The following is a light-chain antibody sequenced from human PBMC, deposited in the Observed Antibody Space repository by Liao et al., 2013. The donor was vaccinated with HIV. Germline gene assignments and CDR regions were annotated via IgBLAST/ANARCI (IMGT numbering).Light chain of an antibody. J-gene: IGLJ1*01. CDR1: DIGSKS. Sequence: SFVVTQSPSVSVAPGKTARITCGGNDIGSKSVHWYQQKPGQAPVVVIDHDGDRPSGIPERISASNSGNTATLTISETQAMDEGDYYCQTWDRSLGVFGTGTKVTV. V-gene: IGLV3-21*01. CDR2: HDG. CDR3: QTWDRSLGV.